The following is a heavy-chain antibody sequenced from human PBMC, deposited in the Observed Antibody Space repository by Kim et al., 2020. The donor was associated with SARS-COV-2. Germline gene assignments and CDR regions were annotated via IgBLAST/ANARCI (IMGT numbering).Heavy chain of an antibody. D-gene: IGHD3-9*01. Sequence: KFQGRVTMTRDTSTSTVYMELSSLRSEDTAVYYCARGDYDILTGWPFDYWGQGTLVTVSS. CDR3: ARGDYDILTGWPFDY. V-gene: IGHV1-46*01. J-gene: IGHJ4*02.